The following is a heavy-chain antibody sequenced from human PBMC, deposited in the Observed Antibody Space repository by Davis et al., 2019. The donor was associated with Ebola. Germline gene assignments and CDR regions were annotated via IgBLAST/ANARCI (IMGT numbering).Heavy chain of an antibody. Sequence: MPSETLSLTCAVHGGSFSGYYWSWIRQPPGKGLEWIGEINHSGSTNYNPPLKSRVTISVDTSKNQFSLKLSSVTAADTAVYYCARGPRRGYSSSSRNWFDPWGQGTLVTVSS. CDR3: ARGPRRGYSSSSRNWFDP. CDR2: INHSGST. D-gene: IGHD6-6*01. J-gene: IGHJ5*02. V-gene: IGHV4-34*01. CDR1: GGSFSGYY.